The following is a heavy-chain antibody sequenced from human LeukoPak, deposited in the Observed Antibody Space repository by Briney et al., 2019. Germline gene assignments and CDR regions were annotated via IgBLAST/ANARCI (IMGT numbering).Heavy chain of an antibody. CDR3: AKGPGSLSGGFDS. CDR2: IYYSGRT. D-gene: IGHD3-10*01. J-gene: IGHJ4*02. V-gene: IGHV4-59*01. CDR1: GGSISHYY. Sequence: PSETLSLTCAVSGGSISHYYWSWIRQPPEKGLEYIGYIYYSGRTNYNPSLKSRVTISVDTSKNQFSLKLSSVTAADTAVYYCAKGPGSLSGGFDSWGQGTLVTVSS.